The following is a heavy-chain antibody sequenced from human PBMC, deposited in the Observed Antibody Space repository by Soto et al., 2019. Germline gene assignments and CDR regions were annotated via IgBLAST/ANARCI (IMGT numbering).Heavy chain of an antibody. CDR2: ISYDGSNK. CDR1: GFTFSSYA. D-gene: IGHD4-17*01. CDR3: ARDVAAYGDYYFDY. Sequence: GALRLSCAASGFTFSSYAMHWVRQAPGKGLEWVAVISYDGSNKYYADSVKGRFTISRDNSKNTLYLQMNSLRAEDTAVYYCARDVAAYGDYYFDYWGQGTLVTVSS. V-gene: IGHV3-30*04. J-gene: IGHJ4*02.